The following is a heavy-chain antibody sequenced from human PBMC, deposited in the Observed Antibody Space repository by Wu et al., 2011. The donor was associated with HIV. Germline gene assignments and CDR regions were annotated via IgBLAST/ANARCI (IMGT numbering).Heavy chain of an antibody. D-gene: IGHD4-11*01. Sequence: QVQLVQSGAEVKKPGSSVKVSCKASGGTFSSYAISWVRQAPGQGLEWMGRIIPIFGTANYAQKFQGRVTITADESTSTAYMELSSLRSEDTAVYYCARVEPHYSNLEGDYYCYYMDVWGKGTTVTVSS. CDR2: IIPIFGTA. J-gene: IGHJ6*03. V-gene: IGHV1-69*15. CDR3: ARVEPHYSNLEGDYYCYYMDV. CDR1: GGTFSSYA.